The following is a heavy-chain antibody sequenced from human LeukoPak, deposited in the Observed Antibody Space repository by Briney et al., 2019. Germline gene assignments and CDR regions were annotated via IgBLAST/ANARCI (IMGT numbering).Heavy chain of an antibody. V-gene: IGHV3-23*01. CDR1: GFTFSSYA. J-gene: IGHJ1*01. CDR3: AKDYGDYAGYFQH. CDR2: ISGSGGST. Sequence: PGGSLRLSCAASGFTFSSYAVSWVRQAPGKGLEWVSGISGSGGSTYYADSVKGRFTISRDNSKNTLYLQTNSLRVEDTAVYYCAKDYGDYAGYFQHWGQGTLVTVSS. D-gene: IGHD4-17*01.